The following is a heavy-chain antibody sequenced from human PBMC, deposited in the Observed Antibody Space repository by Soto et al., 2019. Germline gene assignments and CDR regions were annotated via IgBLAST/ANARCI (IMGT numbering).Heavy chain of an antibody. CDR2: MSGDGGTR. CDR3: AKRNGASSSSDSRAVQY. D-gene: IGHD6-6*01. V-gene: IGHV3-23*01. J-gene: IGHJ4*02. CDR1: GFTFSSYA. Sequence: VQLLESGGGLVRPGGSLTLSCAASGFTFSSYAMSWVRQAPGMGLEWVPVMSGDGGTRDYADAVKGRFPISRDRSGKTFYLRMNSLRADDTAVYYCAKRNGASSSSDSRAVQYWGQGSLVTVSS.